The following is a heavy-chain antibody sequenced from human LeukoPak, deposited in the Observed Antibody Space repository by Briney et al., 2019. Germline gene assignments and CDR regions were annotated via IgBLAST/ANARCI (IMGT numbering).Heavy chain of an antibody. CDR1: GFTFSSYS. CDR3: AFNSGYSSAWSPDY. D-gene: IGHD6-19*01. V-gene: IGHV3-21*01. CDR2: ISSSSSYI. J-gene: IGHJ4*02. Sequence: GGSLRLSCAASGFTFSSYSMNWVRQAPGKWLEWVSSISSSSSYIYYADSVKGRFTISRDNAKNSLYLQMNSLRAEDTAVYYCAFNSGYSSAWSPDYWGQGTLVTVSS.